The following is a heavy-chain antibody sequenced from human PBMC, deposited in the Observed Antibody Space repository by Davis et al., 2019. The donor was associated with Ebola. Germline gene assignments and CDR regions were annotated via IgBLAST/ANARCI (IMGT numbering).Heavy chain of an antibody. Sequence: PSETLSLTCAVSGGSISSSSWWSWVRQSPVKGLEWIGEISHSGYTNYNQSLKSRVTISLDKSTNQFSLRLTSVTAADTAVYYCAGAPPTFGGASIMDVWGKGTTVTVSS. CDR2: ISHSGYT. CDR1: GGSISSSSW. D-gene: IGHD3-16*01. CDR3: AGAPPTFGGASIMDV. J-gene: IGHJ6*03. V-gene: IGHV4-4*02.